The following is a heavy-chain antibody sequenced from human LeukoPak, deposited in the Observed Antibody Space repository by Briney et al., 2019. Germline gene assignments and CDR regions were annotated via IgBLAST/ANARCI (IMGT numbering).Heavy chain of an antibody. CDR3: ARDTVNGPFVISLDL. V-gene: IGHV3-74*01. Sequence: GGSLRLSCAASGFTFSTYWMHWVRQAPGQGLVWVSLINSDASSTSYADSVKGRFTISRDNAKDLLYLQMNSLRDEDTAVYYCARDTVNGPFVISLDLWGQGVLVTVSS. J-gene: IGHJ5*02. D-gene: IGHD2-8*01. CDR1: GFTFSTYW. CDR2: INSDASST.